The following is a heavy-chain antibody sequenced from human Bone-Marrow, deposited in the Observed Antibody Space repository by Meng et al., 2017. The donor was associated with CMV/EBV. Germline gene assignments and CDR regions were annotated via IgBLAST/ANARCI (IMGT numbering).Heavy chain of an antibody. CDR3: ARFALLGDSSGYLFDY. D-gene: IGHD3-22*01. CDR2: IYYTGST. V-gene: IGHV4-39*01. CDR1: CGSISSSRYY. Sequence: SETLSLTCTVSCGSISSSRYYWGWIRQPPGRGLEWIGSIYYTGSTYYNPSLKSRVTISVDTSKNQFSLKPSSVTAADTAVYYWARFALLGDSSGYLFDYWGQGTLVTVSS. J-gene: IGHJ4*02.